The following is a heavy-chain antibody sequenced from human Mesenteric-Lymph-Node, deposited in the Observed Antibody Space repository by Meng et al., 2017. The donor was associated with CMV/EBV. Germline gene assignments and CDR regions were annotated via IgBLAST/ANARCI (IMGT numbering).Heavy chain of an antibody. D-gene: IGHD2-2*01. Sequence: CEVYGYTFTNDYFAWVRQMPGKGLELVGIISPSDSDTRYSPSLQGQVTISADKSVSSAYLHWSSLKASDSAVYYCGRRGSSTSFIDYWGQGTLVTVSS. CDR3: GRRGSSTSFIDY. CDR2: ISPSDSDT. CDR1: GYTFTNDY. V-gene: IGHV5-51*01. J-gene: IGHJ4*02.